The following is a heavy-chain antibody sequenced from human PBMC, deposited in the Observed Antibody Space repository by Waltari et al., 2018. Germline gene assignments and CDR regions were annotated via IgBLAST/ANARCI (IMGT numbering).Heavy chain of an antibody. CDR1: GGSISSSSYY. Sequence: QLQLQESGPGLVKPSETLSLTCTVSGGSISSSSYYWGWIRQPPGKGLEWIGSIYYSGSTNYNPSLKSRVTMSVDTSKNQFSLKLSSVTAADTAVYYCARDGRGYDILTGEVGLDYWGQGTLVTVSS. CDR2: IYYSGST. D-gene: IGHD3-9*01. J-gene: IGHJ4*02. V-gene: IGHV4-39*07. CDR3: ARDGRGYDILTGEVGLDY.